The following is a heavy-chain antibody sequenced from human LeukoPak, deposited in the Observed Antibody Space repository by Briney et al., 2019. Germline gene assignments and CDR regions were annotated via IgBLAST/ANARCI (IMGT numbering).Heavy chain of an antibody. CDR1: GYSISSGYY. Sequence: SETLSLTCAVSGYSISSGYYWGWIRQPPGKGLAWIGSIYHSGSTYYNPSLKSRVTISVDTSKNQFSLKLSSVTAADTAVYYCARSIRFLEWLPPGNYFDYWGQGTLVTVSS. CDR3: ARSIRFLEWLPPGNYFDY. CDR2: IYHSGST. V-gene: IGHV4-38-2*01. J-gene: IGHJ4*02. D-gene: IGHD3-3*01.